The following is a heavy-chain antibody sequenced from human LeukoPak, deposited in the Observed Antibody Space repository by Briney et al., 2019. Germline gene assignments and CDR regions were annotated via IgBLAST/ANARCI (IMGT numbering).Heavy chain of an antibody. J-gene: IGHJ5*02. V-gene: IGHV3-30*18. CDR2: ISYDGSNK. Sequence: GGSLRLSCAASGFTFSSYGMHRVRQAPGKGLEWVAVISYDGSNKYYADSVKGRFTISRDNSKNTLYLQMNSLRAEDTAVYYCAKGDSSGYYFPSFRFDPWGQGTLVTVSS. CDR1: GFTFSSYG. CDR3: AKGDSSGYYFPSFRFDP. D-gene: IGHD3-22*01.